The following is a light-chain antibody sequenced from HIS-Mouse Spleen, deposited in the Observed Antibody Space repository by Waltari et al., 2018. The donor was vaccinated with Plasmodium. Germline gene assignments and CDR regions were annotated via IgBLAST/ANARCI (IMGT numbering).Light chain of an antibody. CDR1: SSNIWNNY. J-gene: IGLJ2*01. Sequence: QSVSTQPPSVSAAPGQKVTISCSGSSSNIWNNYVSWYQQPPGTAPKLLSYDNNKLPSGIPDRFSGSKSGTSATLGITGLQTGDEADYYCGTWDSSLSAGVVFGGGTKLTVL. CDR3: GTWDSSLSAGVV. CDR2: DNN. V-gene: IGLV1-51*01.